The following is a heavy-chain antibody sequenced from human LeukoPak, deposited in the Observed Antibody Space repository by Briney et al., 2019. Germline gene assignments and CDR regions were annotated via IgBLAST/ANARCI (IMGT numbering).Heavy chain of an antibody. J-gene: IGHJ5*02. Sequence: GGSLRLSCAASGFTFSRYSMNWVRQAPGKGLEWVSSISSSSSYIYYADSVKGRFTISRDNVKNSLHLQMNSLRAEDTAVYYCARALEDYYDTSGYYTWGQGTLVTVSS. D-gene: IGHD3-22*01. V-gene: IGHV3-21*01. CDR1: GFTFSRYS. CDR2: ISSSSSYI. CDR3: ARALEDYYDTSGYYT.